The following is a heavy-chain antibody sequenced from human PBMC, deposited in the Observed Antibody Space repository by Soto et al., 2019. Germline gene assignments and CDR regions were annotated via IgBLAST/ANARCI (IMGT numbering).Heavy chain of an antibody. D-gene: IGHD7-27*01. CDR2: VFHTGDT. CDR1: GDSISSSGW. J-gene: IGHJ4*02. V-gene: IGHV4-4*02. Sequence: SETLSLTCAVSGDSISSSGWWTWVRQPPGKGLEWIGEVFHTGDTYFNPSLRSRVAMSVDKSTNEFSLKVTSVTAADTAIYYCARKAWVRFDYWGQGALVTVSS. CDR3: ARKAWVRFDY.